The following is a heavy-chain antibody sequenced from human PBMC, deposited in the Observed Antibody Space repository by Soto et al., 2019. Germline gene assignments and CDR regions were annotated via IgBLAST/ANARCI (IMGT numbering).Heavy chain of an antibody. CDR3: AREAGTWHLPLNWFDP. Sequence: GGSLRLSCAASGFTFDDYAMHWVRQAPGKGLEWVSGISWNSGSIGYADSVKGRFTISRDNAKNSLYLQMNSLRDEDTAVYYCAREAGTWHLPLNWFDPWGQGTLVTVSS. J-gene: IGHJ5*02. CDR2: ISWNSGSI. V-gene: IGHV3-9*01. D-gene: IGHD6-19*01. CDR1: GFTFDDYA.